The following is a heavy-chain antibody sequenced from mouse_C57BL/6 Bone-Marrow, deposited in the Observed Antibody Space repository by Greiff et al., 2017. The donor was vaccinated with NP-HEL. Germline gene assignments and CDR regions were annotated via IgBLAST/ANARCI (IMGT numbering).Heavy chain of an antibody. CDR1: GYTFTDYY. Sequence: EVQLQQSGPELVKPGASVKISCKASGYTFTDYYMNWVKQSHGKSLEWIGDINPNNGGTSYNQKFKGKATLTVDKSSSTAYMELRSLTSEDSAVYYCARYEGGVYGNYDAMDYWGQGTSVTVSS. D-gene: IGHD2-1*01. V-gene: IGHV1-26*01. CDR2: INPNNGGT. J-gene: IGHJ4*01. CDR3: ARYEGGVYGNYDAMDY.